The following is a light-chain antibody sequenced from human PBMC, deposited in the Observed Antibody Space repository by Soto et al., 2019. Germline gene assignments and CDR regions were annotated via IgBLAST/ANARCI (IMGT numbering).Light chain of an antibody. CDR3: SSYAGSPYYV. J-gene: IGLJ1*01. CDR2: EVS. V-gene: IGLV2-8*01. Sequence: QSALTQPPSASGSPGQSVTISCTGTSSDVGGYNYVSWYQQHPGKAPKLMIYEVSKRPSGVPDRFSGSKSGNTASLTVSGLQAEDEADYYCSSYAGSPYYVFGIGTKLTVL. CDR1: SSDVGGYNY.